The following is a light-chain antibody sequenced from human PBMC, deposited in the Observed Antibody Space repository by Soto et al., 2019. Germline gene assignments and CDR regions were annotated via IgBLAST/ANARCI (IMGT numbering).Light chain of an antibody. V-gene: IGLV2-14*01. CDR1: SSDVGGYNY. CDR3: SSYTSSSTYV. Sequence: QSVLTQPASVSGSPGQSITISCTGTSSDVGGYNYVSWYQQHPGKAPKLMIYDVSNRPSRVSNRFSGSKSGNTASLTTSGLQAEDEADYYCSSYTSSSTYVFGTGTKVTVL. J-gene: IGLJ1*01. CDR2: DVS.